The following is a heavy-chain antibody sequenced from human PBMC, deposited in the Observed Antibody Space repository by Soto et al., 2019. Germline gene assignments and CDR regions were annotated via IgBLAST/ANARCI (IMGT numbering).Heavy chain of an antibody. D-gene: IGHD3-10*01. V-gene: IGHV3-23*01. Sequence: EVQLLESGGGLVQPGGSLRLSCAASGFTFNNYAMSWVRQAPGKGLEWVSAISGGGDTTSYADSVKGRFTVSRDGSKNTRYRQMNSLRAEDTAVYYCVKGRGGSGSLTPRVDFWGQGTLVTVSS. CDR2: ISGGGDTT. CDR3: VKGRGGSGSLTPRVDF. J-gene: IGHJ4*02. CDR1: GFTFNNYA.